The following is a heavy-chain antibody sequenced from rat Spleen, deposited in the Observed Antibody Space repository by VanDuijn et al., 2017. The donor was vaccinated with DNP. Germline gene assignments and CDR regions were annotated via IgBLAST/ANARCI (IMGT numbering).Heavy chain of an antibody. J-gene: IGHJ2*01. Sequence: QVQLKESGPGLVHPSQTLSLTCTVAGFSLTSYNIHWVRQPPGKGLEWIAAISSGGDTYYNSALKSRLSISRDTSKSQVFLKVSSPQTEDTAMYFCARRNSGLDYWGQGVMVTVSS. D-gene: IGHD1-1*01. CDR1: GFSLTSYN. CDR2: ISSGGDT. CDR3: ARRNSGLDY. V-gene: IGHV2-6*01.